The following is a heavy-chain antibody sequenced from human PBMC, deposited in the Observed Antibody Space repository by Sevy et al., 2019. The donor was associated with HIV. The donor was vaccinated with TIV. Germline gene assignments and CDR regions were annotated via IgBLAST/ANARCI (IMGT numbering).Heavy chain of an antibody. CDR2: ISWNSRSI. D-gene: IGHD3-16*01. Sequence: GGSLRLSCAASGFTFEDRAMHWVRQGPGKGLEGVSGISWNSRSIGYADSVKGRFTISRDNAKNSLYLQMNTLRAEDTALYYCAKDIRGAPETLDWWGQGTLVTVSS. CDR3: AKDIRGAPETLDW. V-gene: IGHV3-9*01. J-gene: IGHJ4*02. CDR1: GFTFEDRA.